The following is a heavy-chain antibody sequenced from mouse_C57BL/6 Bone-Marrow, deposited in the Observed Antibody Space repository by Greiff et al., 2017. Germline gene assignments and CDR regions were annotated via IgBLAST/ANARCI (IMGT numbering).Heavy chain of an antibody. CDR3: ARSDDGYYVSYFDY. CDR1: GFTFSSYG. V-gene: IGHV5-6*01. CDR2: ISSGGSYT. D-gene: IGHD2-3*01. J-gene: IGHJ2*01. Sequence: EVQVEESGGDLVKPGGSLKLSCAASGFTFSSYGMSWVRQTPDKRLEWVATISSGGSYTYYPDSVKGRFTLSRDNAKNTLYLQMSRLKSEDTAMYYCARSDDGYYVSYFDYWGQGTTRTVSS.